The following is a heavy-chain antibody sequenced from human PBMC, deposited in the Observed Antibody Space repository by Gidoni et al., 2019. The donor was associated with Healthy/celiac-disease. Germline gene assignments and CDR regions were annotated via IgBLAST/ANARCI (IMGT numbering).Heavy chain of an antibody. CDR1: GYPFTGYY. CDR2: INPNSGGT. CDR3: ARFRVLRYFDWLPGY. J-gene: IGHJ4*02. D-gene: IGHD3-9*01. V-gene: IGHV1-2*02. Sequence: QVQLVQSGAEVKKPGASVNVSCKASGYPFTGYYMHWVRQAPGQGLEWMGWINPNSGGTNYAQKFQGRVTMTRDTSISTAYMELSRLRSDDTAVYYCARFRVLRYFDWLPGYWGQGTLVTVSS.